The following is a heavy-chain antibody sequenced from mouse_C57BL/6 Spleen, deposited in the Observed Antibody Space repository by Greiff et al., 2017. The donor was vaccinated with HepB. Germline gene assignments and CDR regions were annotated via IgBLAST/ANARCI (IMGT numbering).Heavy chain of an antibody. CDR3: ARSSNLAWFAY. V-gene: IGHV1-50*01. CDR2: IDPSDSYT. Sequence: QVHVKQPGAELVKPGASVKLSCKASGYTFTSYWMQWVKQRPGQGLEWIGEIDPSDSYTNYNQKFKGKATLTVDTSSSTAYMQLSSLTSEDSAVYYCARSSNLAWFAYWGQGTLVTVSA. CDR1: GYTFTSYW. J-gene: IGHJ3*01. D-gene: IGHD2-5*01.